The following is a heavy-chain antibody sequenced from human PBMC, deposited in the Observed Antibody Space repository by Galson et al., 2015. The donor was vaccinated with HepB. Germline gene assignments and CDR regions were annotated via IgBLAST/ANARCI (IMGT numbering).Heavy chain of an antibody. V-gene: IGHV3-73*01. J-gene: IGHJ4*02. CDR2: IRSKANSYAT. CDR3: TSIVVVPAAMWGTAGSGY. CDR1: GFTFSGSA. D-gene: IGHD2-2*01. Sequence: SLRLSCAASGFTFSGSAMHWVRQASGKGLEWVGRIRSKANSYATAYAASVKGRFTISRDDSKNTAYLQMNSLKTEDTAVYYCTSIVVVPAAMWGTAGSGYWGQGTLVTVSS.